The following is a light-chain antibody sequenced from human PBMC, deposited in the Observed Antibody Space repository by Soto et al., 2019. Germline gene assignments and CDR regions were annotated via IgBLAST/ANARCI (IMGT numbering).Light chain of an antibody. CDR1: SSDVGSHNL. J-gene: IGLJ7*01. V-gene: IGLV2-23*02. Sequence: QSVLTQPASVSGSPGQSITISCTGTSSDVGSHNLVSWYQQHPGQAPKLLIYEVSKRPSGVSARFSASKSGNTASLTISGLQAEDEADYYCCSYGGSRAVFGGGTQLTV. CDR3: CSYGGSRAV. CDR2: EVS.